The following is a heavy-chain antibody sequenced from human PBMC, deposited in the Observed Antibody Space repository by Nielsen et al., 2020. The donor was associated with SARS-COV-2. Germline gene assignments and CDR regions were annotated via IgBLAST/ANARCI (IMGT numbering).Heavy chain of an antibody. CDR3: ARECWNWDSGELCDAFDI. CDR1: GFTFDDYA. CDR2: ITWNSGSI. D-gene: IGHD3-16*01. V-gene: IGHV3-9*01. Sequence: GGSLRLSCAASGFTFDDYAMHWVRQVPGKGLEWVSGITWNSGSIGYADSVKGRFTISRDNAKNSLYLQMNSLRAEDTAVYYCARECWNWDSGELCDAFDIWGQGTMVTVSS. J-gene: IGHJ3*02.